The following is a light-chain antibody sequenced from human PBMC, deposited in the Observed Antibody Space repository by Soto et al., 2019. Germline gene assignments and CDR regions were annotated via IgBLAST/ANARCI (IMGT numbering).Light chain of an antibody. J-gene: IGLJ2*01. CDR1: SSNIGAGYD. CDR3: QSYDSSLSGVV. V-gene: IGLV1-40*01. Sequence: QSVLTQPPSVSGAPGQRVTISCTGSSSNIGAGYDVHGYQQLPGTAPKLLIYGNSNRPSGVPDRFSGSKSGTSASLAITGLQAEDEADYYCQSYDSSLSGVVFGVGTKVTVL. CDR2: GNS.